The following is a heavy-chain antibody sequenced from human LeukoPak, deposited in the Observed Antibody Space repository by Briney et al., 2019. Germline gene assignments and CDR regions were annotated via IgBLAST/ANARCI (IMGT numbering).Heavy chain of an antibody. V-gene: IGHV4-59*01. J-gene: IGHJ4*02. CDR3: ARDLTRGVIRFFDY. CDR2: MDYSGST. D-gene: IGHD3-10*01. Sequence: SETLSLTCTVSGGSISSYYWSWIRQPPGKGLEWIGYMDYSGSTNYNPSLKSRVTISVDTSKNQFSLKLSSVTAADTAVYYCARDLTRGVIRFFDYWGQGTLVTVSS. CDR1: GGSISSYY.